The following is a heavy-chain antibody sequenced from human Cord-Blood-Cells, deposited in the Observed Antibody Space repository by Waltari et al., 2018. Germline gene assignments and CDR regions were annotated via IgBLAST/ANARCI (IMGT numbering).Heavy chain of an antibody. CDR3: ATYLEGYWYFDL. J-gene: IGHJ2*01. CDR1: GGSISSGSYY. D-gene: IGHD1-1*01. V-gene: IGHV4-61*09. Sequence: QVQLQESGPGLVKPSQTLSLTRTVSGGSISSGSYYWSWIRQPAGKGLEWIGYIYTSGSTNYNPSLKSRVTISVDTSKNQFSLKLSSVTAADTAVYYCATYLEGYWYFDLWGRGTLVTVSS. CDR2: IYTSGST.